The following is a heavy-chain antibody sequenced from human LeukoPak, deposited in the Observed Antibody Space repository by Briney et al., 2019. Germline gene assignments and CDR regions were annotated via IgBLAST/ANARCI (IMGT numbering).Heavy chain of an antibody. D-gene: IGHD6-13*01. CDR1: GGSISSYY. CDR2: IYYSGST. J-gene: IGHJ4*02. Sequence: PSETLSLTCTVSGGSISSYYWSWIRQPPGKGMEWIGFIYYSGSTNYNPSLKSRVTISVDTSKNQFSLRLSSVTAADTAVYYCASPGIVAAGTGRGFDYWGQGTLVTVSS. V-gene: IGHV4-59*01. CDR3: ASPGIVAAGTGRGFDY.